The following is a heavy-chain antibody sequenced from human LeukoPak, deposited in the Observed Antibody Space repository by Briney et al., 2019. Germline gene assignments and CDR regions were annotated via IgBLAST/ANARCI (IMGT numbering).Heavy chain of an antibody. V-gene: IGHV3-73*01. CDR2: IRSKANSYAT. CDR3: TRQLGDYDSDIPGYYYYMDV. CDR1: GFTFSGSA. Sequence: PGGSLRLSCAASGFTFSGSAMHWVRQASGKGLEWVGRIRSKANSYATAYAASVKGRFTISRDDSKNTAYLQMNSLKTEDTAVYYCTRQLGDYDSDIPGYYYYMDVWGKGTTVTVSS. J-gene: IGHJ6*03. D-gene: IGHD4-17*01.